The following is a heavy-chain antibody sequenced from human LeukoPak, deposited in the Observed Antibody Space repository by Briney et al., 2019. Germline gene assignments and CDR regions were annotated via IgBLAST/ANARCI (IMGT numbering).Heavy chain of an antibody. CDR3: ARVARFGEPYMDV. V-gene: IGHV4-38-2*02. Sequence: SETLSLTRTVSGYSLSSGYYWGWTPQPPGKGLEWIGSIYHSGSTYYQTSLKSRVTISVDTSKNQFSLKLSSVTAADTAVYYCARVARFGEPYMDVWGKGTTVTISS. D-gene: IGHD3-10*02. J-gene: IGHJ6*03. CDR2: IYHSGST. CDR1: GYSLSSGYY.